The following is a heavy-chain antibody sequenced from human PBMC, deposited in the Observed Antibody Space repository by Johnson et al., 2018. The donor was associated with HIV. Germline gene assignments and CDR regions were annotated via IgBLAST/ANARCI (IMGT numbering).Heavy chain of an antibody. Sequence: VQLVESGGGLVQPGGSLRLSCVASGSTFSSYGMSWVRQAPGKGPEWVSGISGSGGSTYYADSGQGRFTISRDKSKTTLYLEMNSLRAEGTDVSYCARWGRWELGDAFDIWGQGTMVTVSS. J-gene: IGHJ3*02. CDR3: ARWGRWELGDAFDI. CDR1: GSTFSSYG. V-gene: IGHV3-23*04. D-gene: IGHD1-26*01. CDR2: ISGSGGST.